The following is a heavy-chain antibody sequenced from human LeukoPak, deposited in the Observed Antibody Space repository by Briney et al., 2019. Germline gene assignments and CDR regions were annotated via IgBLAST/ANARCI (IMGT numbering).Heavy chain of an antibody. CDR2: ISGSGGST. D-gene: IGHD3-22*01. CDR3: AKGKRITMIVVVITPLDV. J-gene: IGHJ6*04. CDR1: GFTFSSYA. V-gene: IGHV3-23*01. Sequence: PGGSLRLSCAASGFTFSSYAMSWVRQAPGKGLEWVSAISGSGGSTYYADSVKGRFTISRDNSKNTLYLQMNSLRGEDTAVYYCAKGKRITMIVVVITPLDVWGKGTTVTVSS.